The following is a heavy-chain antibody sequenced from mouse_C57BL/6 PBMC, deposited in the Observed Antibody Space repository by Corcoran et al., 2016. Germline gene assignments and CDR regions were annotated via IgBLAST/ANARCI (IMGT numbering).Heavy chain of an antibody. J-gene: IGHJ1*03. D-gene: IGHD2-5*01. V-gene: IGHV1-66*01. CDR1: GYSFTSYY. Sequence: QVQLQQSGPELVKPGASVKISCKASGYSFTSYYIHWVKQRPGQGLEWIGWIYPGSGNTKYNEKFKGKATLTADTSSSTAYMQLSSLTSEDSAVYYCARSGYSNYWYFDVWGTGTTVTVSS. CDR2: IYPGSGNT. CDR3: ARSGYSNYWYFDV.